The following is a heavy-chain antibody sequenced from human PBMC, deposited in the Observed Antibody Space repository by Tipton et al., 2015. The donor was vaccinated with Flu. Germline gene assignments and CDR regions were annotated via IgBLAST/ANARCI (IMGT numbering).Heavy chain of an antibody. D-gene: IGHD3-3*01. J-gene: IGHJ6*02. CDR1: DGSITNIDYY. Sequence: LRLSCSVSDGSITNIDYYWTWVRQLPGKGLEWIGYIYYGGNTFYNPSLESRVTISVDMPENQFSLNLRSVTAADTAVYFCARGSSIFGVPEPMDVWGQGTTVTVSS. CDR3: ARGSSIFGVPEPMDV. CDR2: IYYGGNT. V-gene: IGHV4-31*03.